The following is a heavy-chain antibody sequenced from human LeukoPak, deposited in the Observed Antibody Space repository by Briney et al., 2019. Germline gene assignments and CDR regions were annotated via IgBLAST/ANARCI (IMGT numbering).Heavy chain of an antibody. CDR3: ARADRLHGGPYLIGP. CDR1: GYSFTDYY. J-gene: IGHJ5*02. CDR2: INPNSGGT. D-gene: IGHD2-21*01. Sequence: ASVKVSCKTSGYSFTDYYMHWVRQAPGQGLEWMGWINPNSGGTSSAQKIQGRVTMTRDTSITTVYMEVRWLTSDDTATYYCARADRLHGGPYLIGPWGLGTLVTVSS. V-gene: IGHV1-2*02.